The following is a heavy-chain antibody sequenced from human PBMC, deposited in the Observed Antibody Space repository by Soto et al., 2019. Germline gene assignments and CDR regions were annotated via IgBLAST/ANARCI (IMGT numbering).Heavy chain of an antibody. Sequence: QVQLQESGPGLVKPSETLSLTCTVSGDSISSYYWSWIRQPPGKGLEWIGYIYYSGSTSYNPSLKSGVTIPVDTSKNQFSLKLSSVTAADTAVYYCASLCSSTSCYEGYWGQGTLVTVSS. V-gene: IGHV4-59*01. D-gene: IGHD2-2*01. J-gene: IGHJ4*01. CDR1: GDSISSYY. CDR3: ASLCSSTSCYEGY. CDR2: IYYSGST.